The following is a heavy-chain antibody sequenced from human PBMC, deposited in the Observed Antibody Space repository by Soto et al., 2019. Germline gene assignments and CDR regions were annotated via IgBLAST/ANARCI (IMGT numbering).Heavy chain of an antibody. CDR1: GGSISSYY. CDR3: ARQAGPYGDPTEYYYYYMDV. CDR2: IYYSGST. V-gene: IGHV4-59*08. Sequence: SETLSLTCTVSGGSISSYYWSWIRQPPGKGLEWIGYIYYSGSTNYNPSLKSRVTISVDTSKNQFSLKLGSVTAADTAVYYCARQAGPYGDPTEYYYYYMDVWGKGTTVTVSS. D-gene: IGHD4-17*01. J-gene: IGHJ6*03.